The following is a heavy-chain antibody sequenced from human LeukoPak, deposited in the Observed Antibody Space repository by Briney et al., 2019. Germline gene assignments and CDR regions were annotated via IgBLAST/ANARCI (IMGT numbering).Heavy chain of an antibody. Sequence: PGGSLRLSCAASGFTFSSYGMHWVRQAPGKGLEWVAFIQYDGSNKYYADSVKGRFTISRDNSKSTLYLQMDSLRAEDTAVYYCARDTYSSSSRYYYYGMDVWGQGTTVTVSS. CDR2: IQYDGSNK. V-gene: IGHV3-30*02. CDR1: GFTFSSYG. J-gene: IGHJ6*02. CDR3: ARDTYSSSSRYYYYGMDV. D-gene: IGHD6-13*01.